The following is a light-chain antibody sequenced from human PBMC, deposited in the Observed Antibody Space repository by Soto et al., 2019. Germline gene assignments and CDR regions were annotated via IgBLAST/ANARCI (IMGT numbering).Light chain of an antibody. Sequence: EIVMTQSPATLSMSPGERATLSCRASQSISINLAWYQQKPGQAPRLLIYGASNRATGIPARFSGSGSGTDFTLTISSLEPEDSAVYYCQQNLGVHTFGQGTKVDIK. CDR2: GAS. CDR1: QSISIN. J-gene: IGKJ1*01. CDR3: QQNLGVHT. V-gene: IGKV3D-15*01.